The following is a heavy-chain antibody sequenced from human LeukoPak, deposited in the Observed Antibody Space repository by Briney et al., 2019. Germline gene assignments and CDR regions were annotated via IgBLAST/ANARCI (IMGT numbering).Heavy chain of an antibody. Sequence: SETLSLTCTVSGGSISSSSHYWGWIRQPPGKGLEWIGSIYYSGSTYYNPSLKSRVTISVDTSKNQFSLKLSSVTAADTAVYYCASGFVRGVNRSNWFDPWGQGTLVTVSS. V-gene: IGHV4-39*07. CDR1: GGSISSSSHY. J-gene: IGHJ5*02. CDR2: IYYSGST. D-gene: IGHD3-10*01. CDR3: ASGFVRGVNRSNWFDP.